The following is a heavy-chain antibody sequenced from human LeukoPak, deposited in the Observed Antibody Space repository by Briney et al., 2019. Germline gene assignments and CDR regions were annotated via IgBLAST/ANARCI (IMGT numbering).Heavy chain of an antibody. V-gene: IGHV1-69*04. Sequence: ASVKVSCKASGGTFSSYAISWVRQAPGQGLEWMGRIIPIFGIANYARKFQGRVTITADKSTSTAYMELSSLRSEDTAVYYCARACYMVRGVIITPPYGMDVWGQGTTVTVSS. CDR3: ARACYMVRGVIITPPYGMDV. CDR2: IIPIFGIA. CDR1: GGTFSSYA. D-gene: IGHD3-10*01. J-gene: IGHJ6*02.